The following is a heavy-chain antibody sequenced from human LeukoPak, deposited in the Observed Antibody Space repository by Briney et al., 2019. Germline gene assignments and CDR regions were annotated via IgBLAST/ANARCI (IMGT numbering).Heavy chain of an antibody. CDR2: ISYDGSNK. D-gene: IGHD4-17*01. CDR1: GFTFSSYA. J-gene: IGHJ4*02. Sequence: GRSLRLSCAASGFTFSSYAMHWVRQAPGKGLEWVAVISYDGSNKYYADSVKGRLTISRDNSKNTLYLQMNSLRAEDTAVYYCARVYGDYVTPDSYYFDYWGQGTLVTVSS. V-gene: IGHV3-30-3*01. CDR3: ARVYGDYVTPDSYYFDY.